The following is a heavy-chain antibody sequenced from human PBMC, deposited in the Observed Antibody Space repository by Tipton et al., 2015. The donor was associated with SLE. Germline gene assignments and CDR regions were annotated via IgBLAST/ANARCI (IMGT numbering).Heavy chain of an antibody. CDR1: GFTFSAYA. CDR3: AREKRPNTDDAFDI. V-gene: IGHV3-64*01. D-gene: IGHD2-8*01. CDR2: ISSDGITT. Sequence: SLRLSYAASGFTFSAYAMHWVRQTPGKGLEYVSAISSDGITTYYANSVKGRFTISRDNSKNILYLQMGSLRGEDMAVYYCAREKRPNTDDAFDIWGQGTMVTVSS. J-gene: IGHJ3*02.